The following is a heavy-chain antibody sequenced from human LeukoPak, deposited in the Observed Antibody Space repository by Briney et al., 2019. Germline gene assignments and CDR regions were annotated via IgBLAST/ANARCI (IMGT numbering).Heavy chain of an antibody. CDR2: IYSNDDK. Sequence: SGPTLVKPTQTLTLTCTFSGFSLSTSGVGVGWIRQPPGKALEWLALIYSNDDKRYSPSLKSRRTITKDTSHNQVVLTMTNMAPVDTATSYCAHIQTSGSTSCYPSCPPGNFDYWGQGTLVTVSS. J-gene: IGHJ4*02. CDR1: GFSLSTSGVG. D-gene: IGHD2-2*01. V-gene: IGHV2-5*01. CDR3: AHIQTSGSTSCYPSCPPGNFDY.